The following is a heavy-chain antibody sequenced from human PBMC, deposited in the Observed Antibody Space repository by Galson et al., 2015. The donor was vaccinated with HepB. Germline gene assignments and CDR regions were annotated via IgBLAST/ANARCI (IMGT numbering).Heavy chain of an antibody. CDR1: GFTFSDYC. CDR3: ARAALGWFDP. J-gene: IGHJ5*02. CDR2: ICTGYSII. Sequence: SLRLSCAASGFTFSDYCMSWIRQAPGKGLEWVSNICTGYSIIKYADSVKGRFTISRDNVKNSLYLQMNILRAEDTAVYYCARAALGWFDPWGQGTLVTVSS. D-gene: IGHD6-25*01. V-gene: IGHV3-11*01.